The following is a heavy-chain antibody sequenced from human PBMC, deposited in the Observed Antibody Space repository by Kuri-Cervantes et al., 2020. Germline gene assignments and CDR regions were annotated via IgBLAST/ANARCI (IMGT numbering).Heavy chain of an antibody. D-gene: IGHD3-10*01. Sequence: TLSLTCTVSGGSISSYYWSWIRQPPGKGLEWIGYIYYSGSTYYNPSLKSRVTISVDTSKNQFSLKLSSVTAADTAVYYCAREPGSGSYYWGQGTLVTVSS. J-gene: IGHJ4*02. CDR2: IYYSGST. CDR3: AREPGSGSYY. V-gene: IGHV4-30-4*08. CDR1: GGSISSYY.